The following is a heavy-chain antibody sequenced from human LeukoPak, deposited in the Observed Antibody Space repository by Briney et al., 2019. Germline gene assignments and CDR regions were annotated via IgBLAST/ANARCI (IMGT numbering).Heavy chain of an antibody. Sequence: PSETLSLTCAVYGGSFSGYYWSWIRQPPGKGQEWIGEINHSGSTNYNPSLKSRVTMSVDTSKNQFSLKLSSVTAADTAVYYCARSSGYYLDAFDIWGQGTMVTVSS. D-gene: IGHD3-22*01. CDR1: GGSFSGYY. CDR3: ARSSGYYLDAFDI. CDR2: INHSGST. J-gene: IGHJ3*02. V-gene: IGHV4-34*01.